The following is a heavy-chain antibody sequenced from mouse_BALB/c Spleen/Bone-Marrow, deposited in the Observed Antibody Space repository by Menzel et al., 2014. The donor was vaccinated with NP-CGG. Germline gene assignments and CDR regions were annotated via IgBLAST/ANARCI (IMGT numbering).Heavy chain of an antibody. Sequence: VQLQQSGAELVKPGASVKLSCKASGYTFTSYWMHWVKQRPVQGLEWIGEINPSNGRTNYNEKFKSKATLTVDKSSSTAYMQLSSLTSEDSAVYYCARGDGFAWFAYWGQGALVTVSA. D-gene: IGHD3-3*01. CDR2: INPSNGRT. J-gene: IGHJ3*01. CDR3: ARGDGFAWFAY. V-gene: IGHV1S81*02. CDR1: GYTFTSYW.